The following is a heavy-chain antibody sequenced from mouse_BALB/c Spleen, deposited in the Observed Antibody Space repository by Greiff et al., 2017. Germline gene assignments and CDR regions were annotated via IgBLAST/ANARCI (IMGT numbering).Heavy chain of an antibody. CDR3: ARGYDGYDY. Sequence: EVKLVESGGGLVQPGGSLRLSCATSGFTFTDYYMSWVRQPPGKALEWLGFIRNKANGYTTEYSASVKGRFTISRDNSQSILYLQMNTLRAEDSAIYYCARGYDGYDYWGQGTTLTVSS. D-gene: IGHD2-3*01. CDR2: IRNKANGYTT. CDR1: GFTFTDYY. J-gene: IGHJ2*01. V-gene: IGHV7-3*02.